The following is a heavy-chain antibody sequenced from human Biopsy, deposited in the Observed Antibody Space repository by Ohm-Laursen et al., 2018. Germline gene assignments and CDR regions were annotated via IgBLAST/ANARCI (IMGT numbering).Heavy chain of an antibody. J-gene: IGHJ3*02. V-gene: IGHV3-21*05. D-gene: IGHD3-10*01. CDR1: GFTFSSHA. Sequence: GSLRLSCSASGFTFSSHAMTWVRQAPGKGLEWVSYITSSSTYINYVDSVKGRFTISRDNAENSLYLQMNSLRAEDTAVYYCARDIGGGQAFDMWGQGTMVTVSS. CDR2: ITSSSTYI. CDR3: ARDIGGGQAFDM.